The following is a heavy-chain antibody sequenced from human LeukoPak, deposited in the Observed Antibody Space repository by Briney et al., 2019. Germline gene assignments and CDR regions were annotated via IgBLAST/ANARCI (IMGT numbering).Heavy chain of an antibody. Sequence: SETLSLTCAVYGGSFSGYYWSWIRQPPGKGLEWIGEINHSGSTNYNPSLKSRVTISVDTSRNQFSLKLSSVTAADTAVYYCARGEGIGGYSGYELYYFDYWGQGTLVTVSS. V-gene: IGHV4-34*01. J-gene: IGHJ4*02. CDR2: INHSGST. CDR1: GGSFSGYY. CDR3: ARGEGIGGYSGYELYYFDY. D-gene: IGHD5-12*01.